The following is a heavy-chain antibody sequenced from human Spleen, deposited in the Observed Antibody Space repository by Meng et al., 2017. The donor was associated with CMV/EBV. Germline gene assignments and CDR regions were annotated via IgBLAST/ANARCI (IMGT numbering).Heavy chain of an antibody. J-gene: IGHJ1*01. CDR1: GGSFSGYY. Sequence: SETLSLTCAVYGGSFSGYYWSWIRQPPGKGLEWIGEINHSGSTNYNPSLKSRVTISVDTSKNQFSLTLSSVTAADTAVYYCSRDYCGGDCYSLGHWGRGSLVTVSS. D-gene: IGHD2-21*01. V-gene: IGHV4-34*01. CDR3: SRDYCGGDCYSLGH. CDR2: INHSGST.